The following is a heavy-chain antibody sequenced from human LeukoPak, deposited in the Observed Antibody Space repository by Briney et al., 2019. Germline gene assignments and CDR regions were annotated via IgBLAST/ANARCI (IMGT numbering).Heavy chain of an antibody. CDR2: THYSGST. CDR3: ATGRSIRYFDY. CDR1: GVSIFSFY. Sequence: SETLSLTCTVSGVSIFSFYWNWVRQPPGKGLEWIGYTHYSGSTNYNPSLKSRATISVDTSKSQFSLKLTSATAADTAVYYCATGRSIRYFDYWGQGTLLTVSS. V-gene: IGHV4-59*08. J-gene: IGHJ4*02. D-gene: IGHD3-9*01.